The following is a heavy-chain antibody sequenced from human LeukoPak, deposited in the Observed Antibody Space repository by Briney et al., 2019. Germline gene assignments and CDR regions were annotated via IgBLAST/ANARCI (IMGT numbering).Heavy chain of an antibody. CDR2: INPNSGDT. J-gene: IGHJ4*02. D-gene: IGHD3-22*01. CDR1: GYAFTDYY. V-gene: IGHV1-2*06. Sequence: ASVTVSCKTSGYAFTDYYMHWVRQAPGQGLEWVGRINPNSGDTKYAQNFQGRVTMTRDTSISTAYMELSRLTSDDTAVYFCARVSDTSGASCFAFWGQGTLVTVSS. CDR3: ARVSDTSGASCFAF.